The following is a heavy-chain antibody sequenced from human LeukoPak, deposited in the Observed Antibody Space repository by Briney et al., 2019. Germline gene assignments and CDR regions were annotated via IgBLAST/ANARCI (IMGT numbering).Heavy chain of an antibody. Sequence: SETLSLTCAVYGGSFSGYYWSWIRQPPGKGLEWIGEINHSGSTNYNPSLKSRVTISVDTSKNQFSLKLSSVTAADTAVYYCARHLGATSLFDYWGQGTLVTVSS. V-gene: IGHV4-34*01. CDR2: INHSGST. CDR1: GGSFSGYY. CDR3: ARHLGATSLFDY. J-gene: IGHJ4*02. D-gene: IGHD1-26*01.